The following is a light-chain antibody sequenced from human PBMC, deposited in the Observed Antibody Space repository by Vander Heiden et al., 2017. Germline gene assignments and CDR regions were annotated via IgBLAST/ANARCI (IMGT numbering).Light chain of an antibody. Sequence: SSALTQDPAVSVVLGQTVSITCHGASLTTAYANWYQQTPGPAPRLVIYSGRSRPSGIPARFSGSTSGTTASLTITGTQAEDEADYYCNSRDRNDDQVLFGGGTKLTVL. CDR3: NSRDRNDDQVL. CDR1: SLTTAY. J-gene: IGLJ2*01. V-gene: IGLV3-19*01. CDR2: SGR.